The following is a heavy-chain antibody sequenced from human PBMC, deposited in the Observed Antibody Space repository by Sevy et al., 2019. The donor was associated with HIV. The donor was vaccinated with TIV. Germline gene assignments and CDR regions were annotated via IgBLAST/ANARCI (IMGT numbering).Heavy chain of an antibody. CDR2: ISSSGTSR. J-gene: IGHJ6*02. V-gene: IGHV3-23*01. Sequence: GGSLRLSCAASGFTFGSYAMGWVRQAPGKGLEWVSTISSSGTSRHYADSVKGRFTISRDNSNNMLYLQMNSLRADDTAVYYCAKDYRGYYYGMDVWGQGTTVTVSS. D-gene: IGHD3-22*01. CDR1: GFTFGSYA. CDR3: AKDYRGYYYGMDV.